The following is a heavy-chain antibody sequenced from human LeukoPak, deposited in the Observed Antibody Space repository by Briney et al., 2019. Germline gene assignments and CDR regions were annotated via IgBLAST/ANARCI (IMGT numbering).Heavy chain of an antibody. V-gene: IGHV4-34*01. CDR1: GGSFSGYY. D-gene: IGHD1-1*01. CDR2: IYHSGST. CDR3: ARVTYNWNDGSWFDP. J-gene: IGHJ5*02. Sequence: PSETLFLTCAVYGGSFSGYYWSWIRQPPGKGLEWIGEIYHSGSTNYNPSLKSRVTISVDTSKNQFSLKLSSVTAADTAVYYCARVTYNWNDGSWFDPWGQGTLVTVSS.